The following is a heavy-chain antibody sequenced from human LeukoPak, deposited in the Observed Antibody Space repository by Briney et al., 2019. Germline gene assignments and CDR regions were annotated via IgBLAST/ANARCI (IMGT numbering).Heavy chain of an antibody. CDR2: IYYNGNT. D-gene: IGHD2-2*01. CDR1: GGSISGGSYY. CDR3: AAITCSNTTYYVVDY. J-gene: IGHJ4*02. V-gene: IGHV4-31*03. Sequence: PSETLSLTCTVSGGSISGGSYYWSWIRQHPGKGLEWIGFIYYNGNTYYNPSLKSRITISVDTSKNQFSLKLNSVTAADTAVYYCAAITCSNTTYYVVDYWGQGTLITVSS.